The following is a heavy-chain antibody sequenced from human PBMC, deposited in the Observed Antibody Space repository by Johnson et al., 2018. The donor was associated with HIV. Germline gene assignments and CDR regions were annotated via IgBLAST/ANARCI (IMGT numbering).Heavy chain of an antibody. J-gene: IGHJ3*02. CDR1: RFSFNKYW. Sequence: VQLVESGGGLVQPGRSLRLSCAASRFSFNKYWMTWVRQAPGNALEWVASIKEDGSEKYYVDSVKGRFTISRDNAKNSLYLQMSSLRAADTAVYYCTRDRRQFLEWLSDGFDIWGQGTMVTVSS. CDR3: TRDRRQFLEWLSDGFDI. CDR2: IKEDGSEK. D-gene: IGHD3-3*01. V-gene: IGHV3-7*01.